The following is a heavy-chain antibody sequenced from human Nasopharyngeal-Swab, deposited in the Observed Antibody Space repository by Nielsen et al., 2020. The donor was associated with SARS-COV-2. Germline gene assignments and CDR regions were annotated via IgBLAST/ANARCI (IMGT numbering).Heavy chain of an antibody. CDR1: GFTFSSYA. J-gene: IGHJ4*02. D-gene: IGHD3-22*01. Sequence: SLKISCAASGFTFSSYAMHLVRQAPGTGLEWVAVISYDGSNKYYADSVKGRFTISRDNSKNTLYLQMNSLRAEDTAVYYCASDSSGYYDDYWGQGTLVTVSS. V-gene: IGHV3-30-3*01. CDR3: ASDSSGYYDDY. CDR2: ISYDGSNK.